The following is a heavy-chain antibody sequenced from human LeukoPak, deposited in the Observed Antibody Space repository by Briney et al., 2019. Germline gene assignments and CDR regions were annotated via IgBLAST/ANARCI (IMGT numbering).Heavy chain of an antibody. D-gene: IGHD3-22*01. V-gene: IGHV4-59*01. J-gene: IGHJ3*02. CDR2: IYYSGST. CDR3: ARGGYYYDSSGYWGAFDI. Sequence: LSETLSLTCTVSGGSISSYYWSWIRQPPGKGLEWIGYIYYSGSTNYNPSLKSRVTISVDTSKNQFSLKLSSVTAADTAVYYCARGGYYYDSSGYWGAFDIWGQGTMVTVSS. CDR1: GGSISSYY.